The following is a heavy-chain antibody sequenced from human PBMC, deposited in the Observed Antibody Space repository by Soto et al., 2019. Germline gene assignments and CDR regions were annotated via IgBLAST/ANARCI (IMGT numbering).Heavy chain of an antibody. D-gene: IGHD3-3*01. V-gene: IGHV4-30-4*01. J-gene: IGHJ4*02. CDR1: GGSISSGDYY. CDR3: ARHIYSDFWSGYQYYFDY. CDR2: IYYRGST. Sequence: SETLSLTCTVSGGSISSGDYYWSWIRQPPGKGLEWIGYIYYRGSTYYNPSLKSRVTISVDTSKNQFSLKLNSVTTADTAVYYCARHIYSDFWSGYQYYFDYWGQGTLVTVSS.